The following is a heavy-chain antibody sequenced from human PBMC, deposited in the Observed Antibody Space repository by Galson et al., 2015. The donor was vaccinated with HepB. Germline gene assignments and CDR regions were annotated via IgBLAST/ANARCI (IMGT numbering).Heavy chain of an antibody. CDR1: GFMFDTYA. D-gene: IGHD2-2*01. CDR3: TKDRYCTSASCPCDY. CDR2: ISDSGVNT. Sequence: SLRLSCAASGFMFDTYAINWVRQAPGKGLEWVSGISDSGVNTYYADSVKGRFTISRDNSKNTLYLQMRSLRAEDTAVYYCTKDRYCTSASCPCDYWGQGTLVTVSS. V-gene: IGHV3-23*01. J-gene: IGHJ4*02.